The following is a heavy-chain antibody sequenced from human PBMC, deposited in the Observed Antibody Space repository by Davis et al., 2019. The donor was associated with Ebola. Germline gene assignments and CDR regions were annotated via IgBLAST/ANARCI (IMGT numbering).Heavy chain of an antibody. D-gene: IGHD4-11*01. CDR2: IYYSGTT. Sequence: MPSETLSLTCAVYGGSFSGYYWGWIRQPPGKGLEWIASIYYSGTTYYNPSLKSRVTMSVDTSKNQFSLNLSSVTAADTAVYFCARSPYLYTNYGGNWFDPWSQGTLVTVSS. CDR1: GGSFSGYY. J-gene: IGHJ5*01. V-gene: IGHV4-39*01. CDR3: ARSPYLYTNYGGNWFDP.